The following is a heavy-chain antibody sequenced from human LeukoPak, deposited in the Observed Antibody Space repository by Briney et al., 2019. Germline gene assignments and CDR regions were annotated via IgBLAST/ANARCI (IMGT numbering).Heavy chain of an antibody. J-gene: IGHJ3*02. CDR3: ATELGATQWGAFDI. V-gene: IGHV1-24*01. D-gene: IGHD1-26*01. CDR2: FDPEEGET. Sequence: ASVKVSCKASGGTFSSYAISWVRQAPGQGLEWMGGFDPEEGETIYAQKFQGRVTMTEDTSTDTAYMELSSLRSEDTAVYYCATELGATQWGAFDIWGQGTMVTVSS. CDR1: GGTFSSYA.